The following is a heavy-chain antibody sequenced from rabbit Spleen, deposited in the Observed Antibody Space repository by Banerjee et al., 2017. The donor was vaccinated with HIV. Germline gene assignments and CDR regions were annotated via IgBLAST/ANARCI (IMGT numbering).Heavy chain of an antibody. J-gene: IGHJ6*01. Sequence: QLEESAGGLVQPGGSLTLTCTASGFSISSYYMNWVRQAPGKGLEWIGYIDHVFGITYYANWVNGRFSISRENAQNTVFLQMTSLTAADTATYFCARDGAGGSYFALWGPGTLVTVS. CDR1: GFSISSYY. CDR3: ARDGAGGSYFAL. CDR2: IDHVFGIT. D-gene: IGHD8-1*01. V-gene: IGHV1S7*01.